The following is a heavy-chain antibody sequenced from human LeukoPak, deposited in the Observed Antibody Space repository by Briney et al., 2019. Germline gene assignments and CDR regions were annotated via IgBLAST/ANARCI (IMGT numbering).Heavy chain of an antibody. CDR3: ARGYYYDSSGPGVAFDI. Sequence: GASVKVSCKASGGTFSSYAISWVRQAPGQGLEWVGRIIPIFGTANYAQKFLGRVTITTDESTSTAYMELSSLRSEDTAVYYCARGYYYDSSGPGVAFDIWGQGTMVTVSS. V-gene: IGHV1-69*05. CDR1: GGTFSSYA. CDR2: IIPIFGTA. D-gene: IGHD3-22*01. J-gene: IGHJ3*02.